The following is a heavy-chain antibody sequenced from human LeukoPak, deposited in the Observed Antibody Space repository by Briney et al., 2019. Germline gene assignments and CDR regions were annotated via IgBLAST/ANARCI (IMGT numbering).Heavy chain of an antibody. Sequence: ASVKVSCKASGYTFTGYYMHWVRQAPGQGLEWMGWINPNSGGTNYAQKFQGRVTMTRDTSISTAYMELSRLRSDDTAMYYCARRYGSGSYYNFDPWGQGTLVTVSS. CDR3: ARRYGSGSYYNFDP. CDR1: GYTFTGYY. D-gene: IGHD3-10*01. V-gene: IGHV1-2*02. J-gene: IGHJ5*02. CDR2: INPNSGGT.